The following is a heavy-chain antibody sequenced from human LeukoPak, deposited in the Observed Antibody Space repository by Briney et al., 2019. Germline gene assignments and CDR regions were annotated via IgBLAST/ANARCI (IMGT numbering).Heavy chain of an antibody. CDR2: IRGSGGDT. CDR3: AREGDYGDCEDY. V-gene: IGHV3-23*01. Sequence: GGSLRLSCAASGFTFSSYPMSWVRQAPGKGLEWVSAIRGSGGDTYYADSVKGRFTISRDNSKNTLSLQMNSLRADDTAVYYCAREGDYGDCEDYWGQGTLVTVSS. J-gene: IGHJ4*02. CDR1: GFTFSSYP. D-gene: IGHD4-17*01.